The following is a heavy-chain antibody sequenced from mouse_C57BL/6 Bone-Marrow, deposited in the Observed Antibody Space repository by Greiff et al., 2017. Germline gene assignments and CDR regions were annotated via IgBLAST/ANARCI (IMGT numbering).Heavy chain of an antibody. CDR3: TSDYYGSRWFDY. D-gene: IGHD1-1*01. V-gene: IGHV14-4*01. CDR2: LDPENGDT. J-gene: IGHJ2*01. Sequence: VQLKQSGAELVRPGASVKLSCTASGFNIKDDYMHWVKQRPEQGLEWIGWLDPENGDTEYASKFQGKATITADTSSNTAYLQLSSLTSEDTAVYYCTSDYYGSRWFDYWGQGTTLTVSS. CDR1: GFNIKDDY.